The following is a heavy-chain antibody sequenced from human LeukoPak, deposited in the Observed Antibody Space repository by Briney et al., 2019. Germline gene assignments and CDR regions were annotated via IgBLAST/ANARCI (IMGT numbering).Heavy chain of an antibody. CDR3: ARAKTKVHWNFDL. Sequence: SETLSLTCAVYGGSFSGYYWSWIRQPPGKGLEWIGEINHSGSTNYNPSLKSRVTISVDTSKNQFSLKLSSVTAADTAVYYCARAKTKVHWNFDLWGRGTLVTVSS. CDR1: GGSFSGYY. J-gene: IGHJ2*01. V-gene: IGHV4-34*01. CDR2: INHSGST. D-gene: IGHD3-10*01.